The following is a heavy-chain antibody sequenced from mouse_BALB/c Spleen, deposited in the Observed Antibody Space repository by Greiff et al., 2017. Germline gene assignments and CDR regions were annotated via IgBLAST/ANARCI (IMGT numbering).Heavy chain of an antibody. CDR3: ARYYDDEDYAMDY. D-gene: IGHD2-4*01. CDR1: GYSFTSYW. CDR2: IDPSDSET. V-gene: IGHV1S127*01. J-gene: IGHJ4*01. Sequence: QVQLQQSGPQLVRPGASVKISCKASGYSFTSYWMHWVKQRPGQGLEWIGMIDPSDSETRLNQKFKDKATLTVDKSSSTAYMQLSSPTSEDSAVYYCARYYDDEDYAMDYWGQGTSVTVSS.